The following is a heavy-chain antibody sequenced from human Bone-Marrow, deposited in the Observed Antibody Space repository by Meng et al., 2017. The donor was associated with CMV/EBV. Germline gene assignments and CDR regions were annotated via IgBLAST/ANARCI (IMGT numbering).Heavy chain of an antibody. V-gene: IGHV3-30*02. CDR2: IRYDGSNK. J-gene: IGHJ6*02. CDR1: GFTFSGYS. Sequence: GESLKISCVASGFTFSGYSLHWVRQAPGKGLEWVAFIRYDGSNKYYADSVKGRFTISRDNSKNTLYLQMNSLRAEDTAVYYCAREFAPRTYYYGMDVWGQGTTVTVSS. D-gene: IGHD1-14*01. CDR3: AREFAPRTYYYGMDV.